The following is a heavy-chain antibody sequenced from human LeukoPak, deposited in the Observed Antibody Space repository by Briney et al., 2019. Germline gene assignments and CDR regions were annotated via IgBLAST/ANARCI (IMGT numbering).Heavy chain of an antibody. Sequence: PGGSLTLSCAASGFTFSSYSMNWVRQAPGKGLEWVSSISSSSSYIYYADSVKGRFTISRDNAKNSLYLQMNSLRAEDTAVYYCARERGRYCSSTSCPTEDAFDIWGQGTMVTVSS. V-gene: IGHV3-21*01. J-gene: IGHJ3*02. CDR2: ISSSSSYI. CDR1: GFTFSSYS. D-gene: IGHD2-2*01. CDR3: ARERGRYCSSTSCPTEDAFDI.